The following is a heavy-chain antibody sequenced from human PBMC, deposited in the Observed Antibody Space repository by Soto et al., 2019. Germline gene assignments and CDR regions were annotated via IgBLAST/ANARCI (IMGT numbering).Heavy chain of an antibody. D-gene: IGHD6-13*01. CDR1: GDSVSSSYYY. V-gene: IGHV4-39*01. J-gene: IGHJ6*04. Sequence: QVQLQESGPGLVKPSEALSLTCTVSGDSVSSSYYYWGWIRQPPGKGLEWIGSICYSGSTDYNPSLKRRDTISVETSKYQVSLKLSPVTAAEPSVYYCAGRGSSREIYSYGMGVWGSGTSLTVSS. CDR2: ICYSGST. CDR3: AGRGSSREIYSYGMGV.